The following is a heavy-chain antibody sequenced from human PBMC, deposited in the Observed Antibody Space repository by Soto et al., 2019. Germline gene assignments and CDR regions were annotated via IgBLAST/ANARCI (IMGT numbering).Heavy chain of an antibody. CDR2: IYSNGIS. J-gene: IGHJ4*02. CDR3: ASEKPGQQFEY. CDR1: SGSMSSHY. Sequence: ASETLSLTCTVSSGSMSSHYWSWIRQSPGKGLEWIGYIYSNGISRYNPSLNSRLTILVDTPKNQVFLRLSSVTAADTAVYFCASEKPGQQFEYWGQG. V-gene: IGHV4-59*11.